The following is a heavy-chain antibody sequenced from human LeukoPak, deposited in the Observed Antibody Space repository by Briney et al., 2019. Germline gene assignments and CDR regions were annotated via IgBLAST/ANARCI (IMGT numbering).Heavy chain of an antibody. CDR1: GGSFSGYY. Sequence: PSETLSLTCAVYGGSFSGYYWSWIRQPPGKGLEWIGEINHSGSTNYNPSLKSRVTISVDTSKNQFSLKLSSVTAADTAVYYCARVPHMVTRYYYYYYYMDVWGKGTTVTVSS. CDR2: INHSGST. CDR3: ARVPHMVTRYYYYYYYMDV. D-gene: IGHD4-23*01. V-gene: IGHV4-34*01. J-gene: IGHJ6*03.